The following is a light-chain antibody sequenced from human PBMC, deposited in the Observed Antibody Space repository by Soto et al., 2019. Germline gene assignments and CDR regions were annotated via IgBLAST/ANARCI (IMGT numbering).Light chain of an antibody. CDR2: GAS. CDR1: QNISSSD. CDR3: QQYGRSPPWT. Sequence: EIVLTQSPGTLSLSPGERATLSCRASQNISSSDLAWYQQKPGQAPRLLIHGASSRATGIPDRCSGSGSGKEFTLTISRLEPEDFAIYYCQQYGRSPPWTFGQGTRVEMK. V-gene: IGKV3-20*01. J-gene: IGKJ1*01.